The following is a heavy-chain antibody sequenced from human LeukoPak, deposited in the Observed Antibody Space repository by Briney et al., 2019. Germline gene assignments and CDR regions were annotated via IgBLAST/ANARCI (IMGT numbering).Heavy chain of an antibody. Sequence: SETLPLTCTVSGGSISSSSYYWGWIRQPPGKGLEWIGSIYYSGSTYYNPSLKSRVTISVDTSKNQFSLKLSSVTAADTAVYYCARATDCTNGVCNRWFDPWGQGTLVTVSS. CDR2: IYYSGST. V-gene: IGHV4-39*07. CDR3: ARATDCTNGVCNRWFDP. CDR1: GGSISSSSYY. J-gene: IGHJ5*02. D-gene: IGHD2-8*01.